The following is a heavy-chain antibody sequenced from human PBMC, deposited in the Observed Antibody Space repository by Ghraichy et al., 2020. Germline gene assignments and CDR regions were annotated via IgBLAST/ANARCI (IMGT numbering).Heavy chain of an antibody. CDR2: ISGSAGST. CDR3: AKVREGPSIAARPYFDY. J-gene: IGHJ4*02. V-gene: IGHV3-23*01. Sequence: ESLNISCAASGITFNGYAMSWVRQAPGKGLEWVSAISGSAGSTYYADSVKGRFTISRDNSKNTLYLEMNSLRAEDTAIYYCAKVREGPSIAARPYFDYWGQGTLVTVSS. D-gene: IGHD6-6*01. CDR1: GITFNGYA.